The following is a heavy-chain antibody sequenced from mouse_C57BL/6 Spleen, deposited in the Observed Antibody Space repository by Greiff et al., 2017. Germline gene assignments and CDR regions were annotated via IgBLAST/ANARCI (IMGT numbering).Heavy chain of an antibody. CDR1: GYTFTDYN. CDR3: ASRGTTVVAPVDY. D-gene: IGHD1-1*01. Sequence: EVQLQQSGPELVKPGASVKMSCKASGYTFTDYNMHWVKQSHGKSLEWIGYINPNNGGTSYNQKFKGKATLTVNKSSSTAYMELRSLTSEDSAVYYCASRGTTVVAPVDYWGQGTSVTVSS. CDR2: INPNNGGT. J-gene: IGHJ4*01. V-gene: IGHV1-22*01.